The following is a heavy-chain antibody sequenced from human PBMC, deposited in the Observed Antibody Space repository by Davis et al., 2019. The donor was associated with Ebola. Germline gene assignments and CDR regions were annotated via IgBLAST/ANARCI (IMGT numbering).Heavy chain of an antibody. J-gene: IGHJ6*02. D-gene: IGHD3-10*01. V-gene: IGHV1-3*01. CDR3: ARESGDYYGMDV. Sequence: ASVKVSCKASGYTFSRNAIQWVRQATEQRLEWMGWINAGNGNTKYSQKFQGRVTITRNTYANTAYMELSSLRYEGTAVYYCARESGDYYGMDVWGQGTTVTVSS. CDR2: INAGNGNT. CDR1: GYTFSRNA.